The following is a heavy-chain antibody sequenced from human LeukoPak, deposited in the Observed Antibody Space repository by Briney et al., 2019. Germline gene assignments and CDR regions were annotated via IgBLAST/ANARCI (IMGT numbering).Heavy chain of an antibody. Sequence: ASVKVSCKASGGTFSSYAFSWVRQAPGQGLDWMGWISAYNGNTNYAQKLQVRVTMTTDTSTSTAYMELRSLGSDDTAVYYCAGVRREAPLHFDSWGQGTLVTVSS. CDR3: AGVRREAPLHFDS. V-gene: IGHV1-18*01. J-gene: IGHJ4*02. CDR2: ISAYNGNT. CDR1: GGTFSSYA. D-gene: IGHD6-6*01.